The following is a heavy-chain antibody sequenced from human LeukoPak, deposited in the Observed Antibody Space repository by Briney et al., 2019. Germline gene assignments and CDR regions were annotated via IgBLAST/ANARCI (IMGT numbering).Heavy chain of an antibody. Sequence: SETLSLTCTASGGSISSYYWSWIRQPPGKGLEWIGYIYYSGSTNYNPSLKSRVTISVDTSKNQSSLKLSSVTAADTAVYYCASQLVPTVVTRSYWYFDLWGRGTLVTVSS. CDR1: GGSISSYY. CDR2: IYYSGST. J-gene: IGHJ2*01. D-gene: IGHD4-23*01. CDR3: ASQLVPTVVTRSYWYFDL. V-gene: IGHV4-59*08.